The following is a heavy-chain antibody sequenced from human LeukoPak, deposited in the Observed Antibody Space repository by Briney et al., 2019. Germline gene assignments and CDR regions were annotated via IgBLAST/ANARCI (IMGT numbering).Heavy chain of an antibody. D-gene: IGHD3-9*01. CDR1: GGSISGYY. CDR2: IHYNGNT. CDR3: ARGRYDILTGYYTTDAFDI. V-gene: IGHV4-59*08. J-gene: IGHJ3*02. Sequence: SETLSLTCTVSGGSISGYYWSWIRQPPGKGLEWIGYIHYNGNTYYSPSLTSRVTISLDTSKNQFSLKLSSVTAADTAVYYCARGRYDILTGYYTTDAFDIWGQGTMVTVSS.